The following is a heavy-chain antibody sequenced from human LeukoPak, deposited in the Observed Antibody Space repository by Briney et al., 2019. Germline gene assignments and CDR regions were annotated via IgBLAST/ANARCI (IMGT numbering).Heavy chain of an antibody. CDR3: ARGLYCSSTSCFFSWFDP. J-gene: IGHJ5*02. CDR2: INHSGST. CDR1: GGSFSGYY. V-gene: IGHV4-34*01. Sequence: SETLSLTCAVYGGSFSGYYWSWIRQPPGKGLEWIGEINHSGSTNYNPSLKIRVTISVDTSKNQFSLKLSSVTAADTAVYYCARGLYCSSTSCFFSWFDPWGQGTLVTVSS. D-gene: IGHD2-2*01.